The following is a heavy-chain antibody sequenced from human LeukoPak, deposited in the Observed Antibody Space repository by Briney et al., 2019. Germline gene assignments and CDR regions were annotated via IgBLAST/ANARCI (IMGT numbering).Heavy chain of an antibody. CDR2: IYIDGSP. Sequence: GGSLRLSCAASGFSVSSNYMFWLRQAPGKGLEWISVIYIDGSPFYADSVKGRFTISRDTSKNMLYLQMNSLRAEDTALYYCARELGHSSGSRVFGYWGQGTLVTVS. D-gene: IGHD6-19*01. V-gene: IGHV3-53*01. CDR3: ARELGHSSGSRVFGY. J-gene: IGHJ4*02. CDR1: GFSVSSNY.